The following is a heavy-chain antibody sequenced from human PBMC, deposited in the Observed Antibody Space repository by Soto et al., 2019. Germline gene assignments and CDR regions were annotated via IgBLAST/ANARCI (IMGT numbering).Heavy chain of an antibody. CDR1: GGSISSSYYY. Sequence: SETLSLTCTVSGGSISSSYYYWSWIRQPPGKGLEWIGNIYHSGSTYYNSSLKSRVTISVDRSKNQFSLKLSSVTAADTAVYYCARIPSPWGQGTLVTVSS. J-gene: IGHJ5*02. CDR2: IYHSGST. V-gene: IGHV4-39*07. D-gene: IGHD2-21*01. CDR3: ARIPSP.